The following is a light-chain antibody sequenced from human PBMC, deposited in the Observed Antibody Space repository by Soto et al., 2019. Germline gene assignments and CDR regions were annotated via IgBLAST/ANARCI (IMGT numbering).Light chain of an antibody. CDR1: QSVRSY. Sequence: DIQMTQSPSSLSASVGDTITITCRASQSVRSYLNWYQQKPGKAPDLLIYTTTSLQSEAPSRFSGSGSETHFTLTITSLQPEDFATYFCQQTYSAPPWTFGPGTKVEIK. V-gene: IGKV1-39*01. CDR3: QQTYSAPPWT. J-gene: IGKJ1*01. CDR2: TTT.